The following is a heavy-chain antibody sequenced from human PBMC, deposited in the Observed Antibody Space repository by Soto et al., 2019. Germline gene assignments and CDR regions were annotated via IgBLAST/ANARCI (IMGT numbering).Heavy chain of an antibody. D-gene: IGHD3-22*01. CDR2: ISGSGGST. CDR3: ATPSMIVVGGAFDI. Sequence: GGSLRLSCAASGFTFSSYAMSWVRQAPGQGREWVSAISGSGGSTYYADSVKGRFTISRDNSKNTLYLQMNSLRAEDTAVYYCATPSMIVVGGAFDIWGQGTMVTVSS. V-gene: IGHV3-23*01. CDR1: GFTFSSYA. J-gene: IGHJ3*02.